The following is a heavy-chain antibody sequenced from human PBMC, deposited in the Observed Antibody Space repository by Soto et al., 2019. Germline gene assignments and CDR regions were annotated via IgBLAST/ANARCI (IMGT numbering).Heavy chain of an antibody. J-gene: IGHJ6*02. CDR3: ARVSSSIVVVPDYGMDV. V-gene: IGHV1-18*04. CDR1: GYTFISHG. CDR2: ISGKNGNT. D-gene: IGHD2-15*01. Sequence: QVQLVQSGVEVKKPGASVKVSCKASGYTFISHGISWVRQAPGQGLEWMGWISGKNGNTNYAQTLQGRVTLTTDTSTSTADMEVRSMRSDDTAVYYCARVSSSIVVVPDYGMDVWGQGTTVTVSS.